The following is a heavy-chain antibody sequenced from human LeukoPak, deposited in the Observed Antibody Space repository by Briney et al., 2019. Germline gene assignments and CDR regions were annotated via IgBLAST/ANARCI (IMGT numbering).Heavy chain of an antibody. D-gene: IGHD3-3*01. J-gene: IGHJ4*02. CDR2: ISAYNGNT. V-gene: IGHV1-18*01. Sequence: ASVKVSCKASGGTFSSYAISWVRQAPGQGLEWMGWISAYNGNTNYAQKLQGRVTMTTDTSTSTAYMELRSLRSDDTAVYYCARVFGDFWSGYYLFDYWGQGTLVTVSS. CDR1: GGTFSSYA. CDR3: ARVFGDFWSGYYLFDY.